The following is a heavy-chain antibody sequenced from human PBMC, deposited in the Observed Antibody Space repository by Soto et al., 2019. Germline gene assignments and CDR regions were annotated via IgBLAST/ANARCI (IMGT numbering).Heavy chain of an antibody. Sequence: QVQLVQSGAEVKKPGSSVKVSCKASGGTFSSYAISWVRQAPGQGLEWMGGIIPIFGTANYAQKFQGRVTITADESTSTAYMELSSLRSEDTAVYYCARSEAGYCSGGSCYVKWFAPWGQGTLVTVSS. CDR3: ARSEAGYCSGGSCYVKWFAP. J-gene: IGHJ5*02. CDR1: GGTFSSYA. CDR2: IIPIFGTA. D-gene: IGHD2-15*01. V-gene: IGHV1-69*01.